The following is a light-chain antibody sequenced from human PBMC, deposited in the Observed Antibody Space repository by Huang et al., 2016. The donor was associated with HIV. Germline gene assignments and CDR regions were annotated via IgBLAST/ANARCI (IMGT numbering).Light chain of an antibody. CDR2: AAS. CDR1: QSVSIN. V-gene: IGKV3-15*01. Sequence: ETVLTQSPATLSVSPGQRVTLSCRASQSVSINLAGYQQRPGQAPRRLIFAASTRVTGVPARFSGSGSGTEFTLTISSLQSEDFAVYYCQQYDNGPPAFGGGAKVET. CDR3: QQYDNGPPA. J-gene: IGKJ4*01.